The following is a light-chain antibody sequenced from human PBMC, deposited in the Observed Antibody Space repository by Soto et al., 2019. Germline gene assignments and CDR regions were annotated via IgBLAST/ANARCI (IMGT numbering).Light chain of an antibody. CDR1: SSDVGGYNY. Sequence: QSVLTQPASVSGSPGQSITISCTGTSSDVGGYNYLSWYQQHPGKAPRVMIYEVTNRPSGVSNRFSGSKSGNMASLTISGLQAEDEADYFCSSYTTSGTPVFGGGTKVTVL. CDR2: EVT. CDR3: SSYTTSGTPV. V-gene: IGLV2-14*01. J-gene: IGLJ3*02.